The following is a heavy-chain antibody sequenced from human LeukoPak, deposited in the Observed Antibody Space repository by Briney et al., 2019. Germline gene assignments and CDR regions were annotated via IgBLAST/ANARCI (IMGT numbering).Heavy chain of an antibody. Sequence: SETLSLTCTVSGGTISSGNYYWIWIGQPAGKELEWIGRIYTSGSTNYNPSLKSRVTISVDTSKNQFSLKLSSVSAADTAVYYCARDPYDTSANDAFDIWGQGTMVSVSS. CDR3: ARDPYDTSANDAFDI. CDR2: IYTSGST. D-gene: IGHD3-22*01. J-gene: IGHJ3*02. V-gene: IGHV4-61*02. CDR1: GGTISSGNYY.